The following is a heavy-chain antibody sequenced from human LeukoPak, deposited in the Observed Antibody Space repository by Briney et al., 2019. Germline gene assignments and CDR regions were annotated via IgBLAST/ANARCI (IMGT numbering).Heavy chain of an antibody. CDR1: RFTFSSYA. V-gene: IGHV3-30*04. CDR2: ISYDGSNK. Sequence: GVSLRLSCAAWRFTFSSYAMHGARQAPPKGLEWVAVISYDGSNKYYADSVKGRFTISRDNSKNTLYLQMNSLRADDTAVYYCARDLGYSYHSSGYFDYWGQGTLVTVSS. J-gene: IGHJ4*02. D-gene: IGHD5-18*01. CDR3: ARDLGYSYHSSGYFDY.